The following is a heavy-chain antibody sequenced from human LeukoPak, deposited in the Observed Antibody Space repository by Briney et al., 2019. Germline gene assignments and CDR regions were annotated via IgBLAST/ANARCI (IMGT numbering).Heavy chain of an antibody. CDR2: ISWNSGRT. Sequence: GRSLRLSCVASGFTFDDYAMHWVRQGPGMSLEWVSGISWNSGRTDYADSVKGRFTISRDNAKNSLYLQMNTLRPEDMALYYCVKDRSYSSTFGFDMWGQGTMVTVSS. J-gene: IGHJ3*02. CDR3: VKDRSYSSTFGFDM. CDR1: GFTFDDYA. D-gene: IGHD6-13*01. V-gene: IGHV3-9*03.